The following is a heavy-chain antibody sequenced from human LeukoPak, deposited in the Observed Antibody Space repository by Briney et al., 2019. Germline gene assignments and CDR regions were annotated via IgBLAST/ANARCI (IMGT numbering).Heavy chain of an antibody. D-gene: IGHD1-26*01. CDR3: AKWDESSFYMDV. J-gene: IGHJ6*03. CDR2: ISGSGGGT. Sequence: GGSLRLSCAASRFTFNMYAMSWVRQAPGRGLEWVSSISGSGGGTFYRNSVRDRFLISRDNSRNTLFLEMRALRAEDTAMYYCAKWDESSFYMDVRGTGTTVTVSS. CDR1: RFTFNMYA. V-gene: IGHV3-23*01.